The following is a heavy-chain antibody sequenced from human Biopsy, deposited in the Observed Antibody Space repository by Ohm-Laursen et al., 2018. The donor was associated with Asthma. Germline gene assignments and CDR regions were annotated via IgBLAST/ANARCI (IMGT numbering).Heavy chain of an antibody. CDR3: VRDGTDDAFDI. V-gene: IGHV3-30*17. CDR1: GFSFSNFA. Sequence: SLRLSCPASGFSFSNFAIHWVRQAPGKGLKWVGVISKDASTQDYADSVKGRFTMARDNSKNTLDLQMNSLREEDTAVYYCVRDGTDDAFDIWGQGTVVSVSS. J-gene: IGHJ3*02. CDR2: ISKDASTQ. D-gene: IGHD1-1*01.